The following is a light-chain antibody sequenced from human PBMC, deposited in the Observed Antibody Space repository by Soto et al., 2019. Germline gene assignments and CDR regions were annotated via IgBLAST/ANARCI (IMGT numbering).Light chain of an antibody. CDR2: DAS. CDR3: QQYNNWPPQIT. Sequence: EIVMTQSPATLSVSPGERATLSCRASQSVSSNLAWYQQKPGQAPRLLIYDASTRATDIPARFSATGSETDFTLTISGLQSEDFAVYYCQQYNNWPPQITFGQGTRLEIK. J-gene: IGKJ5*01. CDR1: QSVSSN. V-gene: IGKV3-15*01.